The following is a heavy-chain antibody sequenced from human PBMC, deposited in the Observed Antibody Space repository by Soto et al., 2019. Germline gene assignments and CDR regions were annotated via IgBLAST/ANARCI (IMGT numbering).Heavy chain of an antibody. J-gene: IGHJ4*02. V-gene: IGHV4-39*01. Sequence: PSETLSLTCAVSGGSVSNSNWWNWVRLSPEKGLEWIGSIYYSGSTYYNPSLKSRVTISVDTSKNQFSLKLSSVTAADTAVYYCARRGSSSWYGYWGQGTLVTVSS. D-gene: IGHD6-13*01. CDR1: GGSVSNSNW. CDR2: IYYSGST. CDR3: ARRGSSSWYGY.